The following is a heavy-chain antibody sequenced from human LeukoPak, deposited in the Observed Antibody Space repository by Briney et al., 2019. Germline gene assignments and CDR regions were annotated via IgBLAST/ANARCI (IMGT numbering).Heavy chain of an antibody. D-gene: IGHD6-13*01. CDR3: ARDSSLAAAGHMDV. CDR2: IYTSGST. CDR1: GGSISSYY. Sequence: SETLSLTCTVSGGSISSYYWSWIRQPAGKGLEWIGRIYTSGSTNYNPSLKSRVTMSVDTSKNQFSLKLSSVTAADTAVYYCARDSSLAAAGHMDVWGEGTTVTVSS. J-gene: IGHJ6*03. V-gene: IGHV4-4*07.